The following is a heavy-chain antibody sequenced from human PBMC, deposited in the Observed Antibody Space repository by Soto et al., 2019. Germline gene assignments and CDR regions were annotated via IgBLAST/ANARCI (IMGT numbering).Heavy chain of an antibody. CDR3: ARSLADDAFDI. V-gene: IGHV3-33*01. J-gene: IGHJ3*02. Sequence: QVQLVESGGGVVQPEGSLKLSCVTYGYTFNTYNMHWVRQAPGKGLEWVALIWNDGSNRQYADSVKGRFTISRDNSKNTVYLQMNSLRVEDTAVYFCARSLADDAFDIWGHGTMVTVSS. CDR2: IWNDGSNR. D-gene: IGHD3-3*02. CDR1: GYTFNTYN.